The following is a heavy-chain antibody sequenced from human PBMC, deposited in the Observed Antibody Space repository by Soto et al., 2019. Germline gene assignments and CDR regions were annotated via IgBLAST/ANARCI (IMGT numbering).Heavy chain of an antibody. D-gene: IGHD3-10*01. CDR3: ARGRITMVRGSRYYYGMDV. V-gene: IGHV4-34*01. Sequence: SETLSLTCTVNGGSLTGYYGSWIRQPPGKGLEWIGEIKDSGSTNYNPSLKSRVTISVDTSKNQFSLKLTSLTAADTAVYYCARGRITMVRGSRYYYGMDVWGQGTTVTVSS. J-gene: IGHJ6*02. CDR1: GGSLTGYY. CDR2: IKDSGST.